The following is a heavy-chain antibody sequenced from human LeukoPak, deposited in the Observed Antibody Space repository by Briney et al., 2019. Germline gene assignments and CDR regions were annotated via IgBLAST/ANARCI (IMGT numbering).Heavy chain of an antibody. CDR3: VRDQGGAVSY. Sequence: GGSLRLSCAASRFTFSSYSMNWVRQAPGKGLEWVSYISSLSGTINYADSVKGRFIISRDNAKNSMFLQMNSLRAEDTAVYYCVRDQGGAVSYWGQGTLVTVSS. CDR2: ISSLSGTI. V-gene: IGHV3-48*01. CDR1: RFTFSSYS. J-gene: IGHJ4*02. D-gene: IGHD3-16*01.